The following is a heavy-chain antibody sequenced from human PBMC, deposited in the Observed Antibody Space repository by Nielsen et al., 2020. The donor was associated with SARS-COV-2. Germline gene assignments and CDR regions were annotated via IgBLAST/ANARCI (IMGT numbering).Heavy chain of an antibody. J-gene: IGHJ4*02. CDR2: VSRSSRSL. V-gene: IGHV3-48*02. CDR3: VRDYCSSTSCRLDY. CDR1: GFTFSSYS. Sequence: GESLKISCAASGFTFSSYSTHWVRQAPGKGLEWVSWVSRSSRSLYYADSVRGRFTISRDNAKNSLYLQMNSLRDEDTAVYYCVRDYCSSTSCRLDYWGQGTPVTVSS. D-gene: IGHD2-2*01.